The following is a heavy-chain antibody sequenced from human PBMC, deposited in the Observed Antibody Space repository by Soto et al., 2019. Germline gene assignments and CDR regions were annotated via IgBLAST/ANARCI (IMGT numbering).Heavy chain of an antibody. J-gene: IGHJ4*02. Sequence: GGSLRLSCAASGFTFSNYAVTWVRQAPGKGLEWVSTISGSGGSTYYADSVKGRFTISRDNAKNSLYLQMNSLRPEDTAVYYCARDRAVGCGGSCYDADYWGQGTLVTVSS. CDR2: ISGSGGST. CDR3: ARDRAVGCGGSCYDADY. V-gene: IGHV3-23*01. CDR1: GFTFSNYA. D-gene: IGHD2-15*01.